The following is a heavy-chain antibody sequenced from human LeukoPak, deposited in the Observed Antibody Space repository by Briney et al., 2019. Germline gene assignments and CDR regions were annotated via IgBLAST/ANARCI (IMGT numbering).Heavy chain of an antibody. D-gene: IGHD3-10*01. CDR3: ARGSLVHYYGSGSYRIRAGFDY. V-gene: IGHV3-43D*03. Sequence: GGSLRLSRAASGFTFDDYAMHWVRQAPGKGLEWVSLISWDGHTTDYADSVKGRFTISRDNAKNSLYLQMNGLRAEDTAVYYCARGSLVHYYGSGSYRIRAGFDYWGQGTLVTVSS. J-gene: IGHJ4*02. CDR2: ISWDGHTT. CDR1: GFTFDDYA.